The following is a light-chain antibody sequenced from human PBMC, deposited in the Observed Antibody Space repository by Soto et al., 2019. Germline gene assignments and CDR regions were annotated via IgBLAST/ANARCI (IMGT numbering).Light chain of an antibody. Sequence: EIVMTQSPATLSVSPWERATLSCMASQSVSSNLAWYQQKPGQAPRLLIYGASTRATGIPDRFSGSGSGTDFTLTISRLEPEDFAVYYCQQRSNWPPRTFGQGTRLEIK. J-gene: IGKJ5*01. CDR3: QQRSNWPPRT. CDR2: GAS. CDR1: QSVSSN. V-gene: IGKV3-15*01.